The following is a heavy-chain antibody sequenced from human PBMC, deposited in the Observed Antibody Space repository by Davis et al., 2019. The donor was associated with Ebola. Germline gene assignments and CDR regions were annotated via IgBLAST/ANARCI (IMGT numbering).Heavy chain of an antibody. CDR1: GFTFSSYA. CDR2: ISYDGSNK. CDR3: ARDREWPLDY. D-gene: IGHD3-3*01. V-gene: IGHV3-30-3*01. Sequence: GESLRLSCAASGFTFSSYAMHWVRQAPGKGLEWVAVISYDGSNKYYADSVKGRFTISRDNSKNTLYLQMNSLRAEDTAVYYCARDREWPLDYWGQGTLVTVSS. J-gene: IGHJ4*02.